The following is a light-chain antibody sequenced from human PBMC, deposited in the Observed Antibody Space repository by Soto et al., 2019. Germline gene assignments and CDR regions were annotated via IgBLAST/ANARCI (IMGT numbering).Light chain of an antibody. CDR3: QQYASARRT. CDR1: QSVSRNF. Sequence: ENVLTQSPGTLSLSPGERATLSCRASQSVSRNFLAWYQQKPGQAPRLLIYHASNRATGIPDRFSGSGSGTVFPPTISRLEPEDFAMYYRQQYASARRTFGQGTNLEIK. V-gene: IGKV3-20*01. J-gene: IGKJ2*01. CDR2: HAS.